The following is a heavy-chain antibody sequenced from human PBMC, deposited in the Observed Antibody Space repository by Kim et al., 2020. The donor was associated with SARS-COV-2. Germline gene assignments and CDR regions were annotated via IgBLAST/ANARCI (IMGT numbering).Heavy chain of an antibody. J-gene: IGHJ6*02. D-gene: IGHD3-10*01. V-gene: IGHV3-30*18. CDR1: GFTFSSYG. CDR3: AKESGSGSYYAWTYYYCGMDV. Sequence: GGSLRLSCAASGFTFSSYGMHWVRQAPGKGLEWVAVISYDGSNKYYADSVKGRFTISRDNSKNTQYLQMNSLRAEDTAVYYCAKESGSGSYYAWTYYYCGMDVWGQRTTVTFSS. CDR2: ISYDGSNK.